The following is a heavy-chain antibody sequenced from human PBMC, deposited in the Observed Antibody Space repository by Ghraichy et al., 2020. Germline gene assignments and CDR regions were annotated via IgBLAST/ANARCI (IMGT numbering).Heavy chain of an antibody. J-gene: IGHJ1*01. V-gene: IGHV3-48*02. D-gene: IGHD3-22*01. CDR2: ISSSSSII. CDR3: ARGYYDSSGAEYFQH. Sequence: GGSLRLSCAASGFTFSSYSMNWVRQAPGKGLEWVSYISSSSSIIYYADSVKGRFTISRDNAKNSLYLHMNSLRDEDTAVYFCARGYYDSSGAEYFQHWGQGTLVTVSS. CDR1: GFTFSSYS.